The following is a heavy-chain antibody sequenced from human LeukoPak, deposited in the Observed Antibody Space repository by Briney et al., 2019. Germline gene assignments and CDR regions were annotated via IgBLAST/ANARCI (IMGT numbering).Heavy chain of an antibody. J-gene: IGHJ4*02. CDR2: ISWNSGSR. CDR1: GFSFDNYA. V-gene: IGHV3-9*01. CDR3: VKDKKGSGWYPDLDY. D-gene: IGHD6-19*01. Sequence: GGSLRLSCAASGFSFDNYAMHWVRQAPGKGLEWVSGISWNSGSRDYADSVKGRFTISRDNAKNSLYLQMNSLRAEDTALYYCVKDKKGSGWYPDLDYWGQGTLVTVSS.